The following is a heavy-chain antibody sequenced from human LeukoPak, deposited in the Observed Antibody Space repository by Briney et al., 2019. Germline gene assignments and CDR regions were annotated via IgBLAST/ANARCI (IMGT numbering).Heavy chain of an antibody. CDR3: ARDLYYYGSGSYYDVFDA. CDR2: ISAYKGNT. J-gene: IGHJ3*01. V-gene: IGHV1-18*01. Sequence: ASVKVSCKASGYTFSTYGISWVRQAPGQGLEWMGWISAYKGNTYYAQKLQGRVTMTTDTSTSTAYMELRSLRSDDTAIYYCARDLYYYGSGSYYDVFDAWGQGTMVTVYS. D-gene: IGHD3-10*01. CDR1: GYTFSTYG.